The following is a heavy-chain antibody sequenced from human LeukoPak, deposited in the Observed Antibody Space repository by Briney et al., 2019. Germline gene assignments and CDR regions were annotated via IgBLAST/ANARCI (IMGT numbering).Heavy chain of an antibody. CDR3: AKDYYDSSGYWTYAFDI. V-gene: IGHV3-23*01. Sequence: GGSLRLSCAASGFTFSSYAMSWVRQAPGKGLEWVSAISGSGGSTYYADSVKGRFTISRDNSKNTLYLQMNSLRAEDTAVYYCAKDYYDSSGYWTYAFDIWGQGTMVTVSS. CDR1: GFTFSSYA. CDR2: ISGSGGST. D-gene: IGHD3-22*01. J-gene: IGHJ3*02.